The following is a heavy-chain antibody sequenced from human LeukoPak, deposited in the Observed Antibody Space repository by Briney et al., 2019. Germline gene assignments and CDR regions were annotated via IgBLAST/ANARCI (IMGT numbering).Heavy chain of an antibody. D-gene: IGHD6-13*01. CDR1: GVSISTYY. CDR2: LYDSGST. J-gene: IGHJ4*02. Sequence: SETLSLTCTVSGVSISTYYWSWIRQPPGKGVEWIGYLYDSGSTNYNPSLKSRVTISVDTSKNQFSLKLSSVPAADTAMYYCAKHGGSWTFDYWGQGTLVTVSS. CDR3: AKHGGSWTFDY. V-gene: IGHV4-59*08.